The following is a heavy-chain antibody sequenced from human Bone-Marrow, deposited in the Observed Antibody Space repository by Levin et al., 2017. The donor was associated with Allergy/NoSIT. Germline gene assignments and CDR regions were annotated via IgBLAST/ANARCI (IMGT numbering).Heavy chain of an antibody. J-gene: IGHJ4*02. CDR2: ISYSGST. CDR3: ARTEEYQLFYFDS. Sequence: SQTLSLTCTVSGASVSTNAYYWGWIRQSPGKGLEWIGSISYSGSTYYNPSLESRVTGSLDTSKDQFSLKLKSVTAADTAVYYCARTEEYQLFYFDSWGQGTLVTVSS. CDR1: GASVSTNAYY. D-gene: IGHD2-2*01. V-gene: IGHV4-39*01.